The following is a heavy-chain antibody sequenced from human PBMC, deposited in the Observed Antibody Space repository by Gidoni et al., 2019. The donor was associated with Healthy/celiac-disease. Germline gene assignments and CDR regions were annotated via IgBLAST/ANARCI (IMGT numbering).Heavy chain of an antibody. V-gene: IGHV5-51*01. D-gene: IGHD4-17*01. CDR3: ARPAGVTTVTTGGWYFDY. CDR2: IYPGDSDT. CDR1: GYSFTSYW. J-gene: IGHJ4*02. Sequence: EVQLVQSGAEVKKPGESLQISCQGSGYSFTSYWLGWVRQMPGKGLEWMGIIYPGDSDTRYSPSFQGQVTISADKSISTAYLQWSSLKASDTAMYYCARPAGVTTVTTGGWYFDYWGQGTLVTVSS.